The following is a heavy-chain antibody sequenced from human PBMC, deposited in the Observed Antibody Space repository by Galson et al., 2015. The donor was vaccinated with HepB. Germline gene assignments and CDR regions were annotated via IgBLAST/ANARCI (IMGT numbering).Heavy chain of an antibody. J-gene: IGHJ4*02. Sequence: SLRLSCAASGFTFSSYAMHWVRQAPGKGLEWVAVISYDGSNKYYADSVKGRFTISRDNSKNTLYLQMNSLRAEDTAVYYCARDLQDSQDPFGGVIVSGALDYWGQGTLVTVSS. D-gene: IGHD3-16*02. CDR2: ISYDGSNK. CDR1: GFTFSSYA. CDR3: ARDLQDSQDPFGGVIVSGALDY. V-gene: IGHV3-30-3*01.